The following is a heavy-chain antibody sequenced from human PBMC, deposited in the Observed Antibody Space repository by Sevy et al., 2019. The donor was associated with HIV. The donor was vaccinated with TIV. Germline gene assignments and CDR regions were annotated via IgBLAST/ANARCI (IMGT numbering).Heavy chain of an antibody. CDR1: GFTFSSYS. V-gene: IGHV3-21*01. CDR3: ARGGGYGLTTPFDY. J-gene: IGHJ4*02. Sequence: GGSLRLSCAASGFTFSSYSMNWVRQAPDKGLEWVSSISSSSSYIYYEDSVKGRLTMSRDNAKNSLYLQMNSLRAEDTAVYYCARGGGYGLTTPFDYWGQGTLVTVSS. D-gene: IGHD5-12*01. CDR2: ISSSSSYI.